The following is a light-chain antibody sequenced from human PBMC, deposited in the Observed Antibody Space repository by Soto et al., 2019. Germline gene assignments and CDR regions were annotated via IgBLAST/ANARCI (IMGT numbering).Light chain of an antibody. CDR2: EVS. CDR3: SSYTIINTGV. Sequence: QSALTQPASVSGSPGQSITISCTGSSNDVGGYKYVSWYQQHPGKAPKLMIYEVSNRPSGVSNRFSGSKSGNTASLTISGLQAEDEADYYCSSYTIINTGVFGTGTKLTVL. J-gene: IGLJ1*01. CDR1: SNDVGGYKY. V-gene: IGLV2-14*01.